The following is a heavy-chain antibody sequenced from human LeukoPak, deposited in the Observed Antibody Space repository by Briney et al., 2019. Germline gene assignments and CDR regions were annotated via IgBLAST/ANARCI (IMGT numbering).Heavy chain of an antibody. CDR2: IYYSGNT. J-gene: IGHJ4*02. Sequence: SETLSLTCTVSGGSIRSYYWSWIRQPPGKGLGWIGYIYYSGNTNYNPSLKSRVTISVDTYKNQFSLKLSSVTAADTAVYYCARDLYSSHWGQGTLVTVSS. D-gene: IGHD6-19*01. CDR1: GGSIRSYY. V-gene: IGHV4-59*01. CDR3: ARDLYSSH.